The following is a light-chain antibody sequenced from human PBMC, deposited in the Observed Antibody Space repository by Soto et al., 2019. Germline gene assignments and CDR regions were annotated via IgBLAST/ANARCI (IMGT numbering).Light chain of an antibody. CDR2: AAS. J-gene: IGKJ3*01. Sequence: DIQLTQSPSFLSASVGDRVTITCRASQGISSYLAWYQQKPGKAPKLLIYAASTLQSGVPSRFSGSGSGTEFTLTISSLQPEDCATYYCQQLNSYPPGVTFGPGTKVDIK. CDR1: QGISSY. V-gene: IGKV1-9*01. CDR3: QQLNSYPPGVT.